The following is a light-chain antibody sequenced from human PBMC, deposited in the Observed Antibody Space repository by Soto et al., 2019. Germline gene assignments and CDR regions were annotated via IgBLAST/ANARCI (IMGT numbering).Light chain of an antibody. V-gene: IGLV8-61*01. Sequence: QTVVTQEPSFSVSPGGTVTLTCGLNSGSVSTTYYPGWYQQTPGQAPRTLIYSTNTRSSGVPDRFSGSILGNKAALTITGAQADDDSDYYCVLYMGSGTPVFGGGTNSPS. CDR3: VLYMGSGTPV. J-gene: IGLJ2*01. CDR1: SGSVSTTYY. CDR2: STN.